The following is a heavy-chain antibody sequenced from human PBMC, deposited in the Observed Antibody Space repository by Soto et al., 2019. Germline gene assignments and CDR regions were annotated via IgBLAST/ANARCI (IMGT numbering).Heavy chain of an antibody. CDR1: GGSFIGYY. J-gene: IGHJ6*02. V-gene: IGHV4-34*01. Sequence: PSETLSLTCAVYGGSFIGYYWSWIRQPPGKGLEWIGEINHSGSTNYNPSLKSRVTISVDTSKNQFSLKLSSVTAADTAVYYCARGRVSGSYYKDSKYYYYGMDVWGQGTTVTVSS. D-gene: IGHD3-10*01. CDR2: INHSGST. CDR3: ARGRVSGSYYKDSKYYYYGMDV.